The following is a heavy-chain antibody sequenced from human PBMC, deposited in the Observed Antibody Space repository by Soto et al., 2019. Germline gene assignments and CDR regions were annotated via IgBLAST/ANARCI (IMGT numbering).Heavy chain of an antibody. CDR3: ARGPGYRGYPKSGINLRNYYYYGMDV. Sequence: GGSLRLSCAASGSTFSSYWMSWVRQAPGKGLEWVANIKQDGSEKYYVDSVKGRFTISRDNAKNSLYLQMNSLRAADTAVYYCARGPGYRGYPKSGINLRNYYYYGMDVWGQGTTVTVSS. CDR2: IKQDGSEK. CDR1: GSTFSSYW. J-gene: IGHJ6*02. V-gene: IGHV3-7*01. D-gene: IGHD5-18*01.